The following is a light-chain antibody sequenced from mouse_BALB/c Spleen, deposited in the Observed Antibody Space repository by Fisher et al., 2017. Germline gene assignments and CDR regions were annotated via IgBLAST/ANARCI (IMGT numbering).Light chain of an antibody. V-gene: IGKV4-68*01. Sequence: IVLTQSPAIMSASPGEKVTMTCSASSSVSYMYWYQQKPGSSPKPWIYRTSNLASGVPARFSGSGSGTSYSLTISSMEAEDAASYFCHQWSSYPPTFGGGTKLEIK. CDR1: SSVSY. CDR2: RTS. J-gene: IGKJ1*01. CDR3: HQWSSYPPT.